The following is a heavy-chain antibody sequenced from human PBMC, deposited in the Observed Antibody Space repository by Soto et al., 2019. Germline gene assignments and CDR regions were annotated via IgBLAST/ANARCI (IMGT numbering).Heavy chain of an antibody. CDR3: ARDRGAARLNYCYGMAV. J-gene: IGHJ6*02. Sequence: QVQLGQSGAEVKKPGSSVKVSCKASGVTFSSYAISWVRQAPGQGHEWMGGIIPIFGTANYAQKFQGRVTITADEATRTAYRELSSLRSEDTAVYYCARDRGAARLNYCYGMAVWGQGATVTVS. D-gene: IGHD6-6*01. CDR2: IIPIFGTA. V-gene: IGHV1-69*01. CDR1: GVTFSSYA.